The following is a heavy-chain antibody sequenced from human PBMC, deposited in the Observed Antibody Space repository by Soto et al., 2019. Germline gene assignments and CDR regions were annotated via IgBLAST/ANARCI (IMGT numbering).Heavy chain of an antibody. J-gene: IGHJ6*02. CDR3: ARERYQVISDGMDV. Sequence: ASLKLSCKSSGYTFTGYYIHWVREAPGQGLEWMGWINPQTGGTSYAQKFQGRVTLSRDTSINTAYLELSRLRFDDAAVYFCARERYQVISDGMDVWGQGTTVTVSS. D-gene: IGHD2-2*01. CDR1: GYTFTGYY. V-gene: IGHV1-2*02. CDR2: INPQTGGT.